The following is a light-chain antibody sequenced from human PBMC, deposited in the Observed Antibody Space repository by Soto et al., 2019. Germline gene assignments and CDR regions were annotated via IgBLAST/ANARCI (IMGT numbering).Light chain of an antibody. J-gene: IGKJ5*01. CDR3: QQYGSSPFT. CDR1: QSVSSSY. Sequence: EIVLTQSPGTLSLSPGERATLSCRASQSVSSSYLAWYQQKPGQAPRLLIYGASSRATGIPDRFSGSGSGTDFTLTLSRLEPGDFAVYYCQQYGSSPFTFGQGTRLEIK. V-gene: IGKV3-20*01. CDR2: GAS.